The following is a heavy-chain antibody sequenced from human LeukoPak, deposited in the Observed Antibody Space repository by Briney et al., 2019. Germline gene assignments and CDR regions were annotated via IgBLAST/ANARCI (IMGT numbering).Heavy chain of an antibody. CDR1: GGSFSGYY. J-gene: IGHJ4*02. CDR3: ARDLYSSPFDY. Sequence: SETLSLTCAVYGGSFSGYYRSWIRQPPGKGLEWIGEINHSGSTNYNPSLKSRVTISVDTSKNQFSLKLSSVTAADTAVYYCARDLYSSPFDYWGQGTLVTVSS. D-gene: IGHD6-13*01. CDR2: INHSGST. V-gene: IGHV4-34*01.